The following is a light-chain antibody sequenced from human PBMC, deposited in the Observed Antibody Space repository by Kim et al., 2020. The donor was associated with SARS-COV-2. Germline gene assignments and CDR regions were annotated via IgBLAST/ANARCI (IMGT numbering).Light chain of an antibody. CDR1: SGYSNYK. Sequence: QPVLTQPPSASASLGASVTLTCTLSSGYSNYKVAWYQQRPGKGPRFVMRVGTGGIVGSKGDGIPYRFSVLGSGLNRDLTIKNIQEEDESDYHCGTDHGSGSNLVVVFGGGTQLTVL. J-gene: IGLJ2*01. CDR2: VGTGGIVG. CDR3: GTDHGSGSNLVVV. V-gene: IGLV9-49*02.